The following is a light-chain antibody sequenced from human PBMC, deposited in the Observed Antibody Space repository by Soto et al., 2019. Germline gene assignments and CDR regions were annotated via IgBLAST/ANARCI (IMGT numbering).Light chain of an antibody. V-gene: IGKV1-9*01. J-gene: IGKJ1*01. Sequence: DIQMTQSPSFLSASVVERVTITCRASQGISSYLAWYQQKPGKAPKLLIYAASTLQSGVPSRFSGSGSGTEFTLTISSLQPDDFATYYCQQYNSYSTFGQGTKVDI. CDR1: QGISSY. CDR2: AAS. CDR3: QQYNSYST.